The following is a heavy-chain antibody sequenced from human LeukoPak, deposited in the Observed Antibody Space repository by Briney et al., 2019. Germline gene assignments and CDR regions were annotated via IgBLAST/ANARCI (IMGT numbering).Heavy chain of an antibody. J-gene: IGHJ4*02. CDR1: GFTFSSYA. CDR2: ISYDGSNK. V-gene: IGHV3-30*04. D-gene: IGHD3-10*01. Sequence: GRSLRLSCAASGFTFSSYAIHWVRQAPGKGLGWVAVISYDGSNKYYTDSVKGRFTISRDNSKNTLYLQMNRLRADDTAVYYRARDRIVRGVISYYFDYWGQGTLVTVSS. CDR3: ARDRIVRGVISYYFDY.